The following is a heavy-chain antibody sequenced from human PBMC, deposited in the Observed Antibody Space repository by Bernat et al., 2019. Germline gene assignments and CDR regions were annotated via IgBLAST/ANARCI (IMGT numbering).Heavy chain of an antibody. CDR2: IFSNDEK. CDR1: GFSLSNARMG. CDR3: ARGYSSGWYLYYYMDV. Sequence: QVTLKESGPVLVKPTETLTLTCTVSGFSLSNARMGVSWIRQPPGKALEWLAHIFSNDEKSYSTSLKSRLTISKDTSKSQVVLTMTNMDPVDTATYYCARGYSSGWYLYYYMDVLGKGTTVTVSS. V-gene: IGHV2-26*01. J-gene: IGHJ6*03. D-gene: IGHD6-19*01.